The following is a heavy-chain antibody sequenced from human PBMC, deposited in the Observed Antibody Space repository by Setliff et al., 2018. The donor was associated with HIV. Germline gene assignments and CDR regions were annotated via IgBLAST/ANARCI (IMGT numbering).Heavy chain of an antibody. J-gene: IGHJ4*02. CDR1: GYTFTSYA. CDR2: IIPVFGTT. Sequence: GASVKVSCKASGYTFTSYAICWVRQAPGQGLDWMGGIIPVFGTTNYAQKFQGRVTITADESTSTAYMELSSLRSEDTAVYYCARGGVYYYDSSGWSMDYWGQGTLVTVSS. D-gene: IGHD3-22*01. CDR3: ARGGVYYYDSSGWSMDY. V-gene: IGHV1-69*13.